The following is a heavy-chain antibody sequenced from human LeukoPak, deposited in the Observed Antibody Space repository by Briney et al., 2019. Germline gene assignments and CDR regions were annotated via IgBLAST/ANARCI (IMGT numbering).Heavy chain of an antibody. CDR2: IYYSGST. CDR1: GGSISSDNFY. J-gene: IGHJ4*02. V-gene: IGHV4-39*01. CDR3: VRCHDY. Sequence: PSETLSLTRTVSGGSISSDNFYWGWIRQPPGKGLEWIGSIYYSGSTYYNPSLKSRVTISVDTSKNQFSLKLSSVTAADTAVYYCVRCHDYWGQGTLVTVSS.